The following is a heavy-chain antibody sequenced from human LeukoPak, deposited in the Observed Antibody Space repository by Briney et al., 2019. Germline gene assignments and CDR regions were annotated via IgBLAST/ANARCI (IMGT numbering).Heavy chain of an antibody. Sequence: PGGSLRLSCAASGFTFSSYSMNWVRQAPGKGLEWVSSNSSSSSYIYYADSVKGRFTISRDNAKNSLYLQMNSLRAEDTAVYYCAHASGIAAANWGQGTLVTVSS. V-gene: IGHV3-21*01. CDR3: AHASGIAAAN. CDR2: NSSSSSYI. D-gene: IGHD6-13*01. CDR1: GFTFSSYS. J-gene: IGHJ4*02.